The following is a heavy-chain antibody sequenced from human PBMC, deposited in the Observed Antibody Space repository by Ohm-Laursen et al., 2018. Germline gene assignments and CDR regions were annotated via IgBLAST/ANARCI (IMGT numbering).Heavy chain of an antibody. CDR1: GFTVSSNY. CDR3: ATFYNHAGSGWGRPCDH. CDR2: IYSGGST. D-gene: IGHD3-22*01. Sequence: SLRLSCAASGFTVSSNYMSWVRQAPGKGLEWVSVIYSGGSTYYADSVKGRFTISRDNSKDTLYLQMNSLRAEDTAVYYCATFYNHAGSGWGRPCDHWGQGTLVTVSA. J-gene: IGHJ4*02. V-gene: IGHV3-53*01.